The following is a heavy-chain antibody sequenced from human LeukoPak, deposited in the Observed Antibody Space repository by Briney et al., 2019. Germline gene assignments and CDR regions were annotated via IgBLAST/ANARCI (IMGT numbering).Heavy chain of an antibody. V-gene: IGHV3-48*01. CDR3: ARGGRDATTVTTF. J-gene: IGHJ4*02. Sequence: GGSLRLSCAASGFTFSSYSMNWVRQAPGKGLEWVSYISSSSSTIYYADSVKGRFTISRDNAKNSLYLQMNSLRAEDTAVYYCARGGRDATTVTTFWGQGTLVTVSS. D-gene: IGHD4-17*01. CDR1: GFTFSSYS. CDR2: ISSSSSTI.